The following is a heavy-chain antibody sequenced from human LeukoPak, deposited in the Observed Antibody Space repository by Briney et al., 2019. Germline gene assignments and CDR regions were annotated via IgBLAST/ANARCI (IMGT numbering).Heavy chain of an antibody. D-gene: IGHD3-22*01. CDR2: ISPSGGST. J-gene: IGHJ4*02. V-gene: IGHV1-46*01. CDR1: GYTFTSNY. CDR3: AREGRYYDSPRPFDY. Sequence: ASVKVSCKAFGYTFTSNYMHWVRQAPGQGPEWMGVISPSGGSTTYAQKFQGRVTLTRDMSTSTDYLELSGLRSEDTAVYYCAREGRYYDSPRPFDYWGQGTLVTVSS.